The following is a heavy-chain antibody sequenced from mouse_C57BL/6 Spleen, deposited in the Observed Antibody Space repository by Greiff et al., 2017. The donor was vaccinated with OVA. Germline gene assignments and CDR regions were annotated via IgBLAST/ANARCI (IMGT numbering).Heavy chain of an antibody. D-gene: IGHD1-1*01. Sequence: EVKLMESGGGLVKPGGSLKLSCAASGFTFSDYGMHWVRQAPEKGLEWVAYISSGSSTIYYADTVKGRFTISRDNAKNTLFLQMTSLRSEDTAMYYCARPLITTVVAPFAYWGQGTLVTVSA. CDR3: ARPLITTVVAPFAY. CDR2: ISSGSSTI. V-gene: IGHV5-17*01. CDR1: GFTFSDYG. J-gene: IGHJ3*01.